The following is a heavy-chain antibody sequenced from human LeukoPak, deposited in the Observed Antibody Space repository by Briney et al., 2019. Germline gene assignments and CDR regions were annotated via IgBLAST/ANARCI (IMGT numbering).Heavy chain of an antibody. CDR3: ARGLGDYDILTGYYGKNDY. Sequence: ASVKVSCKASGYTFTSYGISWVRQAPGQGLEGMGWISAYNGNTNYAQKLQGRVTMTTDTSTSTAYMELRSLRSDDTAVYYCARGLGDYDILTGYYGKNDYWGQGTLVTVSS. CDR2: ISAYNGNT. V-gene: IGHV1-18*01. D-gene: IGHD3-9*01. J-gene: IGHJ4*02. CDR1: GYTFTSYG.